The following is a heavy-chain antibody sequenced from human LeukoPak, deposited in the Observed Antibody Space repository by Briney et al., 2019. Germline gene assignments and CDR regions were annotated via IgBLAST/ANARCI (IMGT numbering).Heavy chain of an antibody. CDR2: ISSSSSYI. CDR3: ARDLFLEWLSPPDP. J-gene: IGHJ5*02. Sequence: PGGSLRLSCAASGFTFSSYSMNWVRQAPGKGLEWVSSISSSSSYIYYADSVKGRFTISRDNAKNSLYLQMNSLRAEDTAVYYCARDLFLEWLSPPDPWGQGTLVTVSS. CDR1: GFTFSSYS. V-gene: IGHV3-21*01. D-gene: IGHD3-3*01.